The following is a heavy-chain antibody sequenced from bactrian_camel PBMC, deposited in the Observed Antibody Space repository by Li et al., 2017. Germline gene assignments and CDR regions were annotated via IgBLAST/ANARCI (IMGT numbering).Heavy chain of an antibody. CDR3: AADSYNRGRWYDTTSFRF. V-gene: IGHV3S25*01. J-gene: IGHJ6*01. Sequence: QLVESGGGSVQAGGSRELACAASGSTERAVCMAWFRQAPGKEREGVAAIATGGLGTYYSDSVKGRFTISQDSAGNTVYLQLNSLEPEDTAMYYCAADSYNRGRWYDTTSFRFRGQGTQVTVS. D-gene: IGHD6*01. CDR2: IATGGLGT. CDR1: GSTERAVC.